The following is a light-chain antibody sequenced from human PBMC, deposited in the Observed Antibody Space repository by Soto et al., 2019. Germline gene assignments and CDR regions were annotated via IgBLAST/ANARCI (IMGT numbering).Light chain of an antibody. CDR3: QQYDNVPLT. J-gene: IGKJ4*01. V-gene: IGKV1-33*01. Sequence: EIQVTQSTSSLSASVGDRVTITCQAGQDISNSLNWYQHKPGKAPKLLIYDASSLETGVPSRFGGSGSGTDFTFTISSLQPEDIATYYCQQYDNVPLTFGGGTKVDI. CDR1: QDISNS. CDR2: DAS.